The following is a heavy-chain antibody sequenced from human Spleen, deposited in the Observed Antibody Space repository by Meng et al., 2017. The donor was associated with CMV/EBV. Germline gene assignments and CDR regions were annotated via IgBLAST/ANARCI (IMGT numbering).Heavy chain of an antibody. CDR2: ITPVFEIP. CDR1: TFSSYS. CDR3: AREPYCSSTSCYLNWFDP. D-gene: IGHD2-2*01. V-gene: IGHV1-69*05. J-gene: IGHJ5*02. Sequence: TFSSYSISWVRPAPGQGLEWMGRITPVFEIPKYAQKFQGRVTITTDESTSTAYMELSSLRSEDTAVYYCAREPYCSSTSCYLNWFDPWGQGTLVTVSS.